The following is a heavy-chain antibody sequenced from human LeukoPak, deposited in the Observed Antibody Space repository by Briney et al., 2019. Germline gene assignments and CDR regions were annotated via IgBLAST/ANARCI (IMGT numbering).Heavy chain of an antibody. CDR2: ISSSSSYI. Sequence: PGGSLRLSCAASGFTFSSYSMNWVRQAPGKGLEWVSSISSSSSYIYYADSVKGRFTISRDNAKNSLYLQMNSLRAEDTAVYYCAREVSSPAHYYDSSGFDYWGQGTLVTVSS. CDR3: AREVSSPAHYYDSSGFDY. V-gene: IGHV3-21*01. J-gene: IGHJ4*02. CDR1: GFTFSSYS. D-gene: IGHD3-22*01.